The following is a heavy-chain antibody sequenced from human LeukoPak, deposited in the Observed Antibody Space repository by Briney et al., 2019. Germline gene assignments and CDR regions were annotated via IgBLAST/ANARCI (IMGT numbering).Heavy chain of an antibody. J-gene: IGHJ4*02. CDR2: ISKDGSDK. Sequence: GRSLRLSCAASGFTFSDYAMHWVRQAPGKGLEWVAVISKDGSDKYYPGSVWGRFTISRGNSKDAIYLQMDSLRAEDTAIYYCARDYWWNYDYWGQGTLVTVSS. CDR3: ARDYWWNYDY. CDR1: GFTFSDYA. D-gene: IGHD1-7*01. V-gene: IGHV3-30-3*01.